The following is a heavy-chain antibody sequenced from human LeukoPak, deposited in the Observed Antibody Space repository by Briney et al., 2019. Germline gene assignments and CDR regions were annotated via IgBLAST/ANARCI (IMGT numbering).Heavy chain of an antibody. Sequence: GGSLRLSCAASGFTFSSYAMSWVRQAPGKGLEWVSGISGNGGSTYYADSAKGRFTISRDNSKNTLYLRINSLRAEDTAVYYCAKAGGYSSRGIDYWGQGTLVTVSS. CDR1: GFTFSSYA. D-gene: IGHD5-12*01. V-gene: IGHV3-23*01. J-gene: IGHJ4*02. CDR2: ISGNGGST. CDR3: AKAGGYSSRGIDY.